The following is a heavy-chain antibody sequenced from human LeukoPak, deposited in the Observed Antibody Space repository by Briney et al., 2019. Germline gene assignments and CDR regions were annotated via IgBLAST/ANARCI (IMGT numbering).Heavy chain of an antibody. CDR2: IYSGGRT. CDR3: ARDYGDSPSWGYYYYYYMDV. J-gene: IGHJ6*03. CDR1: GFTVSSNY. D-gene: IGHD4-17*01. V-gene: IGHV3-66*01. Sequence: PGGSLRLSCAASGFTVSSNYMSWVRQAPGKGLEWVSVIYSGGRTYYADSVKGRFTISRDNAKNSLYLQMNSLRAEDTAVYYCARDYGDSPSWGYYYYYYMDVWGKGTTVTISS.